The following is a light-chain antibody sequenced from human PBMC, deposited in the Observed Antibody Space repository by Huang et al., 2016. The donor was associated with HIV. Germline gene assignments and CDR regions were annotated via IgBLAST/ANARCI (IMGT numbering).Light chain of an antibody. Sequence: EIVMTQSPATLSVSPGEGATLSCRATQSVSSYLAWYQQKPGQAPRLIIYGASTRATGIPARFSGSGSGTEFTLTISSLQSEDFAVYYCQQYYNWPLTFGGGTKMEIK. V-gene: IGKV3-15*01. CDR1: QSVSSY. CDR3: QQYYNWPLT. CDR2: GAS. J-gene: IGKJ4*01.